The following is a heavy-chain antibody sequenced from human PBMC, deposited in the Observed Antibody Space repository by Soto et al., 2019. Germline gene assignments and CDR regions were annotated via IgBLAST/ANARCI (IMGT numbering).Heavy chain of an antibody. J-gene: IGHJ5*02. CDR1: GYTFGNND. CDR2: MNPNSGNT. V-gene: IGHV1-8*01. CDR3: ARMATSGTLNLFDP. Sequence: ASVKVSCKASGYTFGNNDISWVRQATGQGLEWMGWMNPNSGNTGYAQKFQGRVSMTRNTPITTAYLELSSLRSDDTAIYYCARMATSGTLNLFDPWGQGTLVTVSS.